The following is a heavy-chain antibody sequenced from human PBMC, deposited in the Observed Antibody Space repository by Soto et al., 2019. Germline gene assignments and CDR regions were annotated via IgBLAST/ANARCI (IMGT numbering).Heavy chain of an antibody. D-gene: IGHD6-19*01. J-gene: IGHJ3*01. CDR2: MSDSGAST. Sequence: EVQVLESGGGLVQPGGSLRLSCAASGFTSTRYAMNWVRQAPGKGLEWVSTMSDSGASTWYADSVKGRFTISRDISRNTVNTQMNSLRVEDTAMYYCARRGGSGWGAFDVWGQGTMVTVSS. CDR1: GFTSTRYA. V-gene: IGHV3-23*01. CDR3: ARRGGSGWGAFDV.